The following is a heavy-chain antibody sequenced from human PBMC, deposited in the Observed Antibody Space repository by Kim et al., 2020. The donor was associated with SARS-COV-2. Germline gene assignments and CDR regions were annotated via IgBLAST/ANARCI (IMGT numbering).Heavy chain of an antibody. Sequence: ASVKVSCKASGYTFINYYMHWVRQAPGQGLEWMGIIDPSGGSTSYAQKLQGRVTMTRDRSTSSVHMELSSLTSEDTAMYFCARDITAYGSGSNGLSYYNYYNMDVWGPGTTVTVSS. J-gene: IGHJ6*02. CDR3: ARDITAYGSGSNGLSYYNYYNMDV. V-gene: IGHV1-46*04. CDR1: GYTFINYY. D-gene: IGHD3-10*01. CDR2: IDPSGGST.